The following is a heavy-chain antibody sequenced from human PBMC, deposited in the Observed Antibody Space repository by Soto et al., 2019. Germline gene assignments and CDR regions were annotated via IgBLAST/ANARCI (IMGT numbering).Heavy chain of an antibody. CDR1: GYTFTSYG. D-gene: IGHD2-21*02. CDR3: ARTLYCGGDCSHYSSYAMDV. J-gene: IGHJ6*02. V-gene: IGHV1-18*01. CDR2: ISAYNGNT. Sequence: ASVKVSCKASGYTFTSYGISWVRQAPGQGLEWMGWISAYNGNTNYAQKFQGRVTMTTDTSTSTAYMELRSLRSDDTAVYYCARTLYCGGDCSHYSSYAMDVWGQGTTFTVSS.